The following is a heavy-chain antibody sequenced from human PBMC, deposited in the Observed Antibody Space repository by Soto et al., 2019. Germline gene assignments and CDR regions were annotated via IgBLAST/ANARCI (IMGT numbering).Heavy chain of an antibody. J-gene: IGHJ6*02. CDR1: GGTFSSYT. D-gene: IGHD5-18*01. V-gene: IGHV1-69*02. Sequence: QVQLVQSGAEVKKPGSSVKVSCKASGGTFSSYTISWVRQAPGQGLEWMGRIIPILGIANYAQKFQGRVTITADKSTSTAYMELSSLRSEDTAVYYCARVMHSYGTGVYYYYGMDVWGQGTTVTVSS. CDR2: IIPILGIA. CDR3: ARVMHSYGTGVYYYYGMDV.